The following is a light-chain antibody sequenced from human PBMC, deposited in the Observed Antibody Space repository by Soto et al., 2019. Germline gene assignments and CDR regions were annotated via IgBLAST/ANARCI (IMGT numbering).Light chain of an antibody. CDR2: GSS. V-gene: IGKV1-39*01. CDR3: QQSHTTPFT. J-gene: IGKJ3*01. Sequence: GDRVTITCRPSQSISNYLNWYQQKPGQAPELLISGSSSLQSGVPSRFSGSGSETVFTLSISSLQPEDFATYFCQQSHTTPFTFGPGTKVDIK. CDR1: QSISNY.